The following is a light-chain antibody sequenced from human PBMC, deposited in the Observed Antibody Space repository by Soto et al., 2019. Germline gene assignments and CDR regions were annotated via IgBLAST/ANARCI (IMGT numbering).Light chain of an antibody. CDR3: SSYTSSSTYV. CDR2: EVS. J-gene: IGLJ1*01. V-gene: IGLV2-14*01. CDR1: NSDVGAFNF. Sequence: VLTQPASVSGSPGQSITISCTGTNSDVGAFNFVSWYQQHPGKAPKLIIYEVSRRPSGVSNRFSGSKSGNTASLTISGLQAEDEADYYCSSYTSSSTYVFGTGTKVTVL.